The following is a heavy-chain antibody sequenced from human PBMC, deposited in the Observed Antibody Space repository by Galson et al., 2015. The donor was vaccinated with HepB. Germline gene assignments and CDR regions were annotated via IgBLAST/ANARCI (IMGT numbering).Heavy chain of an antibody. J-gene: IGHJ4*02. D-gene: IGHD6-19*01. CDR1: GYTFTTYG. CDR3: ARAGYSSGWDF. V-gene: IGHV1-18*01. Sequence: CKASGYTFTTYGITWVRQAPRQGLEWTGWISPYNGNTNYAQTLQGRVTMTTDTSTSTAYMELRSLTSDDTAVYYCARAGYSSGWDFWGQGTLVTVSS. CDR2: ISPYNGNT.